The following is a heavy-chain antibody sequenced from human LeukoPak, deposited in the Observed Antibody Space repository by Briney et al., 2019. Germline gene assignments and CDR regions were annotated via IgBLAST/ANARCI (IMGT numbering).Heavy chain of an antibody. Sequence: GKSLRLSCAASGFNFRTYGVHWVRQAPGKGLEWLAVIWFGGSNKYYADSVKGRFTISRDNSKNTLYLQMNSLRAEDTAVYYCAKGSPRSGWYSYWGQGTLVTVSS. J-gene: IGHJ4*02. D-gene: IGHD6-19*01. CDR1: GFNFRTYG. CDR3: AKGSPRSGWYSY. CDR2: IWFGGSNK. V-gene: IGHV3-33*06.